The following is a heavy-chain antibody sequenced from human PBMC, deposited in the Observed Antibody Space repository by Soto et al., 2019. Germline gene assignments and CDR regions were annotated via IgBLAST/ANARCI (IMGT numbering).Heavy chain of an antibody. CDR3: AKVVIAAADYYFDY. CDR2: ISGSGGST. CDR1: GFTFSSYA. Sequence: GVSLRLSCAACGFTFSSYAMSWVRQAPGKGLEWVSAISGSGGSTYYADSVKGRFTISRDNSKNTLYLQMNSLRAEDTAVYYCAKVVIAAADYYFDYWGQGTLVTVSS. J-gene: IGHJ4*02. V-gene: IGHV3-23*01. D-gene: IGHD6-13*01.